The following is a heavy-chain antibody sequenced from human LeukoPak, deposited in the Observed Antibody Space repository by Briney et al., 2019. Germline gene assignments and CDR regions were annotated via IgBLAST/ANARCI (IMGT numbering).Heavy chain of an antibody. J-gene: IGHJ4*02. CDR3: ATESGIVGATGFDY. CDR2: ISYDGSNK. Sequence: QTGRSLRLSCAASVFILSNYGMHWVRQAPGKGLKWVAVISYDGSNKYYADSVKGRFTISRDNSKNTVYLQMNSLRAEDTAVYYCATESGIVGATGFDYWGQGTLVTVSS. D-gene: IGHD1-26*01. V-gene: IGHV3-30*03. CDR1: VFILSNYG.